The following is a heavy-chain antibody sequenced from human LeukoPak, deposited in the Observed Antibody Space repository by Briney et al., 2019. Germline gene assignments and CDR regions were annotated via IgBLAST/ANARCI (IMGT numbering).Heavy chain of an antibody. J-gene: IGHJ6*03. CDR2: ISGSGGST. CDR3: AKEGSSWYLFYYYYYYMDV. CDR1: GFAFSSYG. V-gene: IGHV3-23*01. D-gene: IGHD6-13*01. Sequence: GGSLRLSCAASGFAFSSYGMHWVRQAPGKGLEWVSAISGSGGSTYYADSVKGRFTISRDNSKNTLYLQMNSLRAEDTAVYYCAKEGSSWYLFYYYYYYMDVWGKGTTVTISS.